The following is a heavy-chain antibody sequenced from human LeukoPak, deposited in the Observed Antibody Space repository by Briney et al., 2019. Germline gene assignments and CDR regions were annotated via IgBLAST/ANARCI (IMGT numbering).Heavy chain of an antibody. Sequence: GGSLRLSCAASGFTFTNYAMNWVRQAPGKGLEWVSSISSSSSYIYYADSVKGRFTISRDNAKNSLYLQMNSLRAEDTAVYYCARGEDYGDYNYWGQGTLVTVSS. CDR1: GFTFTNYA. CDR2: ISSSSSYI. J-gene: IGHJ4*02. V-gene: IGHV3-21*01. CDR3: ARGEDYGDYNY. D-gene: IGHD4-17*01.